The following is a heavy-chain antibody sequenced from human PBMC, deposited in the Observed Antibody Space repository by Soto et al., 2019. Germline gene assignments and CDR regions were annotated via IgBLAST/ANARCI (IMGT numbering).Heavy chain of an antibody. D-gene: IGHD2-8*01. CDR1: GFTFSSYE. CDR2: ISSSGSTI. J-gene: IGHJ6*02. V-gene: IGHV3-48*03. Sequence: EVQLVESGGGLVQPGGSLRLSCAASGFTFSSYEMNWVRQAPGKGLEWVSYISSSGSTIYYADSVKGRFTISRDNAKNSLYLQMNSLRAEDTAVYYCARDLYGFVAYYYGMDVWGQGTTVTVSS. CDR3: ARDLYGFVAYYYGMDV.